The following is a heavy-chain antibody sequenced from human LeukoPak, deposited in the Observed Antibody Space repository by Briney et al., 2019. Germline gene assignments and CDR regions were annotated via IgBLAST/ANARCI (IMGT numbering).Heavy chain of an antibody. J-gene: IGHJ4*02. CDR3: ARVVRIRCSSTSCHSFDY. Sequence: GASVKVSCKASGYTFTGYYMHWVRQAPRQGLEWMGWINPNSGGTNYAQKFQGRVTMTRDTSISTAYMELSRLRSDDTAVYYCARVVRIRCSSTSCHSFDYWGQGTLVTVSS. V-gene: IGHV1-2*02. D-gene: IGHD2-2*01. CDR1: GYTFTGYY. CDR2: INPNSGGT.